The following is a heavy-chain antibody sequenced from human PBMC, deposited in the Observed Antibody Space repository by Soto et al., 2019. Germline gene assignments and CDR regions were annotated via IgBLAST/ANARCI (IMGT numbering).Heavy chain of an antibody. V-gene: IGHV1-2*04. Sequence: QVQLVQSGAEVKKPGASVKVSCKASGYTFTGYYMHWVRQAPGQGLEWMGWLNPNRGGTNYAQKSQGWVPMTRDTSIRTAYMELSRLRSDDTAVYYCARRRDSPLYWYFDLWGSGTLVTVSS. D-gene: IGHD2-21*02. CDR2: LNPNRGGT. J-gene: IGHJ2*01. CDR1: GYTFTGYY. CDR3: ARRRDSPLYWYFDL.